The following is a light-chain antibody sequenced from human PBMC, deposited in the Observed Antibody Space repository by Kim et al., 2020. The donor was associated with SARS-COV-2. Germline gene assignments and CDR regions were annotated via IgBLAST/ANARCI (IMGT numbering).Light chain of an antibody. Sequence: DIVMTQFPDSLAVSLGERATINCKSSQSVLYSSNNKNYLAWYQQKPGQPPKLLIYWASTRESGVPDRFSGSGSGTDFTLTISSLQAEDVAVYYCQQYFGTPPSCGGGTKVDIK. CDR3: QQYFGTPPS. CDR1: QSVLYSSNNKNY. V-gene: IGKV4-1*01. CDR2: WAS. J-gene: IGKJ4*01.